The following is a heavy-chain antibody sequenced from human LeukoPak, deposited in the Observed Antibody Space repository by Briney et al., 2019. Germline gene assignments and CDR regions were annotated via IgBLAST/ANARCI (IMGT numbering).Heavy chain of an antibody. CDR3: ARDGYNYGYPYLDY. CDR1: GYTFTDYY. J-gene: IGHJ4*02. D-gene: IGHD5-18*01. V-gene: IGHV1-2*07. Sequence: APVKVSCKASGYTFTDYYIHWLRQAPGQGLEWMGWINPKNGDTHYAHKFQGRVTMTKDTSISTAYMELTRLTSDDTAVYYCARDGYNYGYPYLDYWGQGTLVTVSS. CDR2: INPKNGDT.